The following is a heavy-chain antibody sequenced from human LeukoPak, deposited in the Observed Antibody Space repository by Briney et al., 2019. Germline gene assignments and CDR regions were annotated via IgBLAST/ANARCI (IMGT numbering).Heavy chain of an antibody. V-gene: IGHV4-59*01. CDR3: ARGGSSWDEGFDY. J-gene: IGHJ4*02. D-gene: IGHD6-13*01. Sequence: PSETLSLTCTVSGGSISSYYWSWIRQPPGKGLEWIGYIYYSGSTNYNPSLKSRVTISVDTSKNQFSLKLSSVTAADTAVYYCARGGSSWDEGFDYRGQGTLVTVSS. CDR2: IYYSGST. CDR1: GGSISSYY.